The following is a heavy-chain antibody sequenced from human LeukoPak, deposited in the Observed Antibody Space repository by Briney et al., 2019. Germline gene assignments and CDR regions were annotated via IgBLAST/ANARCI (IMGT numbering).Heavy chain of an antibody. Sequence: SGGSLRLSCAASGFTLSNYWMSWVRQAPGKGLEWVANIKQDGSEKYYVDSVKGRFTISRDNAKNSLCLQMNSLRAEDTAVYYCARFIYCSGGRCYYFGMDVWGQGTTVTVSS. CDR3: ARFIYCSGGRCYYFGMDV. J-gene: IGHJ6*02. CDR2: IKQDGSEK. CDR1: GFTLSNYW. D-gene: IGHD2-15*01. V-gene: IGHV3-7*05.